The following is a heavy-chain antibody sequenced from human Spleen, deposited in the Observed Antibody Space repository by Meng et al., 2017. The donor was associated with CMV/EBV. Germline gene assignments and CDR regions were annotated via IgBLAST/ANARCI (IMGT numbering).Heavy chain of an antibody. CDR1: VGSFSGDY. V-gene: IGHV4-34*01. J-gene: IGHJ4*02. Sequence: QLRPRQWEEGLLQPSETRSLTWPVYVGSFSGDYWSWIRQPQGKGLEWIGEINHSGSTNYNPSLKSRVTISVDTSKTQFSLKLSSVTAADTAVYYCARVRRITMVRGANFDYWGQGTLVTVSS. CDR3: ARVRRITMVRGANFDY. CDR2: INHSGST. D-gene: IGHD3-10*01.